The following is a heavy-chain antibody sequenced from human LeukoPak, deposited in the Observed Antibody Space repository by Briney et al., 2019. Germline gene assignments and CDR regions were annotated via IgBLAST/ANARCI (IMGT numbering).Heavy chain of an antibody. J-gene: IGHJ4*02. V-gene: IGHV1-69*05. D-gene: IGHD5-24*01. Sequence: SVKVSCKASGGTFSSYAISWVRQAPGQGLEWMGGIIPIFGTANYAQKFQGRVTITTDESTSTAYMELSSLRSGDTAVYYCARGNGYNWPFDYWGQGTLVTVSS. CDR2: IIPIFGTA. CDR1: GGTFSSYA. CDR3: ARGNGYNWPFDY.